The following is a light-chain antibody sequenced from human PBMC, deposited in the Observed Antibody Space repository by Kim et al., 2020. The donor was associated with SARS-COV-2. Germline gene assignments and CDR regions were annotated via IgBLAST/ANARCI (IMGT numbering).Light chain of an antibody. Sequence: ATVRCRVTITCRGNHSINKFLNWYQQKPGKAPKLLINASSSLQSGVPSRISSSGSVTDFTITISSLQPEDFATYYLQQNYSTPLTFGEGTKVDIK. CDR2: ASS. CDR1: HSINKF. J-gene: IGKJ4*01. V-gene: IGKV1-39*01. CDR3: QQNYSTPLT.